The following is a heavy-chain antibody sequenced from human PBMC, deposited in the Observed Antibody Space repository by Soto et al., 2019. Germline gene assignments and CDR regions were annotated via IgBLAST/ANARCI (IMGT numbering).Heavy chain of an antibody. CDR2: ISSSSSYT. J-gene: IGHJ6*02. CDR1: GFTFSDYY. Sequence: GGSLRLSCAASGFTFSDYYMSWIRQAPGKGLEWVSYISSSSSYTNYADSVKGRFTISRDNAKNSLYLQMNSLRAEDTAVYYCARDLSWSTVTSRGMDVWGQGTTVTV. D-gene: IGHD4-17*01. CDR3: ARDLSWSTVTSRGMDV. V-gene: IGHV3-11*06.